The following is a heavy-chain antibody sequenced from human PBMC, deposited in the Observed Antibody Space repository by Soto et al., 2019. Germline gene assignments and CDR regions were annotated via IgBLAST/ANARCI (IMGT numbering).Heavy chain of an antibody. Sequence: SGPTLANPTPTLPLTCTFSGLSLITSGMCLSWMRQPPGKALEWLALIDWDDDKYYSTSLTTRLTISKDTSKNQVVLTMTNMEPVDTATYYCARIRGRDESWFDPWGQGTMVTVSS. V-gene: IGHV2-70*01. CDR1: GLSLITSGMC. CDR3: ARIRGRDESWFDP. J-gene: IGHJ5*02. D-gene: IGHD1-26*01. CDR2: IDWDDDK.